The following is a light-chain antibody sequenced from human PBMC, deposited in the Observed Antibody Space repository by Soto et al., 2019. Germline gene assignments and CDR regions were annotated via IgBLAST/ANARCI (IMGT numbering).Light chain of an antibody. CDR2: GAS. J-gene: IGKJ2*01. V-gene: IGKV3D-15*01. CDR3: QQYKNWPYT. Sequence: EIVMTQSPVTLSVSPGERATLSCRASQSLSSNLAWYQQKPGQAPRLLIYGASTRATGVPARFSGSGSGTAFTLTISSLQSEDFAVYYCQQYKNWPYTFGQGTKLDI. CDR1: QSLSSN.